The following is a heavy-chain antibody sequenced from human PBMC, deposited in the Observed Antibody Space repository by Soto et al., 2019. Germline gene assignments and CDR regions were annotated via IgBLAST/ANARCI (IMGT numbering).Heavy chain of an antibody. V-gene: IGHV4-61*01. CDR1: GGFVSSASYF. D-gene: IGHD3-3*01. CDR2: VYYTGTT. Sequence: QVQLQESGPGLVKPSETLSLTCTVSGGFVSSASYFWSWIRQPPGKEMEFIAYVYYTGTTKYSPSLKSRASISLDTSKNPFSLNLSSVTTADTAIYYCARMRFGEVPYWCDPWGQGILVTVS. CDR3: ARMRFGEVPYWCDP. J-gene: IGHJ5*02.